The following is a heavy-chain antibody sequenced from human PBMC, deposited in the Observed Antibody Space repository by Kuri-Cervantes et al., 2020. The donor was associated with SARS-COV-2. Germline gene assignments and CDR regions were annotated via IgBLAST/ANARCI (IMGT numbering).Heavy chain of an antibody. Sequence: GESLKISCAVSGFTLTNYAMSWVRLAPGKGLEWVSSISSSSSYIYYADSVKGRFTISRDNAKNSLYLQMNSLRAEDTAVYYCARVYSGSYYNWFDPWGQGTLVTVSS. CDR1: GFTLTNYA. J-gene: IGHJ5*02. CDR2: ISSSSSYI. V-gene: IGHV3-21*01. D-gene: IGHD1-26*01. CDR3: ARVYSGSYYNWFDP.